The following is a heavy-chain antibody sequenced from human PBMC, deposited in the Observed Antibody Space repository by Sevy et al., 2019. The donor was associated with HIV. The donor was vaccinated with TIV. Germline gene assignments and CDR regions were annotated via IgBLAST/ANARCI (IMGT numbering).Heavy chain of an antibody. CDR3: AKFGGYYDSGGYYWYFDF. CDR2: ISGGDDST. D-gene: IGHD3-22*01. Sequence: GGSLRLSCAASGFIFSDYAMRWVRQAPGKGLEWVSSISGGDDSTYYADSVKGRFTVSRDNSKNTLYLQMNTLRAEDTALYYCAKFGGYYDSGGYYWYFDFWGRGTLVTVSS. J-gene: IGHJ2*01. CDR1: GFIFSDYA. V-gene: IGHV3-23*01.